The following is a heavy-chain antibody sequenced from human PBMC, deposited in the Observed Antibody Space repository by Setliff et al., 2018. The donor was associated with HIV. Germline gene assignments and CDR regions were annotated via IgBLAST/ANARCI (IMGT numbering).Heavy chain of an antibody. D-gene: IGHD3-10*01. CDR3: AKGPWFGELFINDGFDI. Sequence: GGSLRLSCAASRFDFNNYWMCWVRQAPGKGLEWVAFIRNDESNKQYSDSVKGRFTISRDNSKNTMYVQMNSLRAEDTAVYYCAKGPWFGELFINDGFDIWGQGTMVTVSS. CDR2: IRNDESNK. CDR1: RFDFNNYW. J-gene: IGHJ3*02. V-gene: IGHV3-30*02.